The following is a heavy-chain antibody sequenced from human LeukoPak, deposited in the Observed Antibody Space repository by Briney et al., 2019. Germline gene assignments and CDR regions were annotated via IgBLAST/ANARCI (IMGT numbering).Heavy chain of an antibody. J-gene: IGHJ4*02. D-gene: IGHD1-1*01. CDR3: TRVRGPLDDYFDY. CDR2: IRSKAYGGTT. Sequence: GSLRLSCTASGFTFGDYAISWFRQASGKGLEWVGFIRSKAYGGTTEYAASVKGRFTISRDDSKSIAYLQMNSLKTEDTAVYYCTRVRGPLDDYFDYWGQGTLVTVSS. CDR1: GFTFGDYA. V-gene: IGHV3-49*03.